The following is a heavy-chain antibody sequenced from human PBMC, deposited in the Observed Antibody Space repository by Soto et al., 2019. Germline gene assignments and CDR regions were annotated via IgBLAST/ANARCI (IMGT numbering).Heavy chain of an antibody. Sequence: EVQLLESGGGLVQSGGSLRLSCAASGFTFSSYWMFWVRQAPGKGLVWVSRISIDGRSTNYADSVKGRFTISRDNAKNTLYLQMNSLRAEDTAVYYCARAPYQQGYGMDVWGQGTTVTVSS. CDR3: ARAPYQQGYGMDV. CDR1: GFTFSSYW. D-gene: IGHD6-13*01. V-gene: IGHV3-74*01. J-gene: IGHJ6*02. CDR2: ISIDGRST.